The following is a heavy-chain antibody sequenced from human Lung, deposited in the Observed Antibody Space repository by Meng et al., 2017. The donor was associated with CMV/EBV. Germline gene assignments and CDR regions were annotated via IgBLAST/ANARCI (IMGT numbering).Heavy chain of an antibody. Sequence: SLKISCAASGFTFDDYAMHWVRQAPGKGLEWVSGISWNSGSIGYADSVKGRFTISRDNAKNSLYLQMNSLRAEDTALYYCAKDIAWVAVAGSAFDIWGQGTMVTVSS. CDR2: ISWNSGSI. CDR1: GFTFDDYA. V-gene: IGHV3-9*01. D-gene: IGHD6-19*01. J-gene: IGHJ3*02. CDR3: AKDIAWVAVAGSAFDI.